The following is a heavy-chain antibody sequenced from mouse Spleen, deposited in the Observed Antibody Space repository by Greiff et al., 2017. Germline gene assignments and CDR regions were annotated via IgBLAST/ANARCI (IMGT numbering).Heavy chain of an antibody. V-gene: IGHV1-50*01. CDR2: IDPSDSYT. J-gene: IGHJ2*01. CDR1: GYTFTSYW. D-gene: IGHD4-1*01. Sequence: VKLQQPGAELVKPGASVKLSCKASGYTFTSYWMQWVKQRPGQGLEWIGEIDPSDSYTNYNQKFKGKATLTVDTSSSTAYMQLSSLTSEDSAVYYCARHWDDYWGQGTTLTVSS. CDR3: ARHWDDY.